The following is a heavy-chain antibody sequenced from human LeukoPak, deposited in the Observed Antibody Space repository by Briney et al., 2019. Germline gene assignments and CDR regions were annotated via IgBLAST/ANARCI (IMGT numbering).Heavy chain of an antibody. CDR1: GDSISGYY. D-gene: IGHD1-26*01. CDR2: IYTSGST. Sequence: PSETLSLTCSVSGDSISGYYWSWIRQPAGKGLEWIGRIYTSGSTNYNPSLKSRVTMSVDTSKNQFSLNLTSATAAGTAVYYCARDRSASYRFDYWGQGTLVTVSS. V-gene: IGHV4-4*07. CDR3: ARDRSASYRFDY. J-gene: IGHJ4*02.